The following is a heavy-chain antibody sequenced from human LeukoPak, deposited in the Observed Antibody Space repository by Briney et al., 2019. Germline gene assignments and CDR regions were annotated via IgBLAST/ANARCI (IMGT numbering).Heavy chain of an antibody. D-gene: IGHD4-11*01. CDR1: GFTFSSYG. Sequence: GGSLRLSCAASGFTFSSYGMHWVRQAPGKGLGWVAVISYDGSNKYYADSVKGRFTISRDNSKNTLYLQMNSLRAEDTAVYYCAKGPTTVITTHFDYWGQGTLVTVSS. CDR3: AKGPTTVITTHFDY. CDR2: ISYDGSNK. J-gene: IGHJ4*02. V-gene: IGHV3-30*18.